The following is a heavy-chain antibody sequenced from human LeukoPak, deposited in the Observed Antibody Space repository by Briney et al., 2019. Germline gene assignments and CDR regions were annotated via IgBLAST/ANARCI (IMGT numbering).Heavy chain of an antibody. D-gene: IGHD4-4*01. Sequence: ASVKVSCKASGYTFTGYYMHWVRQAPGQGLEWMGWINPNSGGTNYAQKFQGRVTMTRDKSISTAYMELSRLRSDDTAVYYCARGGYSKSQGSKYWGQGTLVTVSS. CDR3: ARGGYSKSQGSKY. CDR1: GYTFTGYY. J-gene: IGHJ4*02. V-gene: IGHV1-2*02. CDR2: INPNSGGT.